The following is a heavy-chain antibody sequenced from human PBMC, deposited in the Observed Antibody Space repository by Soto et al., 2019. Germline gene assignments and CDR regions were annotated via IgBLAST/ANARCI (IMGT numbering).Heavy chain of an antibody. V-gene: IGHV3-21*03. CDR2: ISSSTTYI. CDR3: ARDFDSSGYYGPVGAFDI. CDR1: RFTFSSYT. Sequence: EVQLVESGGGLVKPGGSLRLSCSASRFTFSSYTMNWVRQAPGKGLEWASSISSSTTYIYYADSVKGRFTISRDNAKNSLYLQVNSLRAEDTAVYYCARDFDSSGYYGPVGAFDIWGQGTMVTVSS. J-gene: IGHJ3*02. D-gene: IGHD3-22*01.